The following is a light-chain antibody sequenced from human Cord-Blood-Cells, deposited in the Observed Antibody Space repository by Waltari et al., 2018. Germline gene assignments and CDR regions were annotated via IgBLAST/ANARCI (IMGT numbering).Light chain of an antibody. CDR3: SSYAGSNNLV. CDR2: EVS. Sequence: QSALTQPPSASGPPGQSVTIPCTGPSSDVGGSNYGAWYQQHPGKAPKLMIYEVSTRPSGVPDRFSGSKSGNTASLTVSVLQAEDEADYYCSSYAGSNNLVFGGGTKLTVL. V-gene: IGLV2-8*01. J-gene: IGLJ3*02. CDR1: SSDVGGSNY.